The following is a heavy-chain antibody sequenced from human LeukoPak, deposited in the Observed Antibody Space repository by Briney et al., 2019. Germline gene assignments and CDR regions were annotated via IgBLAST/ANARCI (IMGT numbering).Heavy chain of an antibody. CDR3: ARRSIVVVPAAPYGMDV. D-gene: IGHD2-2*01. J-gene: IGHJ6*02. CDR1: GYTFTSYD. CDR2: MNPNSGNT. Sequence: ASVKVSCKASGYTFTSYDINWVRQATGQGLEWMGWMNPNSGNTGYAQEFQGRVTMTRNTSISTAYMELSSLRSEDTAVYYCARRSIVVVPAAPYGMDVWGQGTTVTVSS. V-gene: IGHV1-8*01.